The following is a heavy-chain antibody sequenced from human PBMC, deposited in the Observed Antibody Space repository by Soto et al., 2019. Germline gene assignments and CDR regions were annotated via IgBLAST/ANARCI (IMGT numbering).Heavy chain of an antibody. Sequence: SETLSLTCTVSGGSISSGGYYWSWIRQHPGKGLEWIGYIYYSGSTYYNPSLKSRVTISVDTSKNQFSLKLSSVTAADTAVYYCARVVRCSGGSCYPYYFDYWGQGTLVTVS. J-gene: IGHJ4*02. CDR1: GGSISSGGYY. V-gene: IGHV4-31*03. CDR3: ARVVRCSGGSCYPYYFDY. CDR2: IYYSGST. D-gene: IGHD2-15*01.